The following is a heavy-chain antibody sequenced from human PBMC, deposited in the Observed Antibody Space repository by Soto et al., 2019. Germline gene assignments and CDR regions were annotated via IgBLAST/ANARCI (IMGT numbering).Heavy chain of an antibody. V-gene: IGHV1-69*02. Sequence: QVQLVQSGAELKKPGSSVKVSCKASGDTFSFYTINWVRQAPGLGLEWMGRVNPILSMSNYAQKFQGRVTMTAHKSTSTAYMELRSLRSEDTAFYYCATSYGSGYRAYDYWGQGALVTVSS. CDR1: GDTFSFYT. D-gene: IGHD3-10*01. CDR3: ATSYGSGYRAYDY. CDR2: VNPILSMS. J-gene: IGHJ4*02.